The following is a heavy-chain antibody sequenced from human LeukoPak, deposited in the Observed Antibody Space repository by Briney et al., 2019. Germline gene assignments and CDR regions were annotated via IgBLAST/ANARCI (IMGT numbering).Heavy chain of an antibody. D-gene: IGHD3-22*01. J-gene: IGHJ3*02. CDR2: ISAYNDNT. CDR1: GYTFTSYG. Sequence: VASVKVSCKASGYTFTSYGISWVRQAPGQELEWMGWISAYNDNTNYAQKLQGRVTMTTDTSTSTAYMELRSLRSDDTAVYYCARDSRYYYDSSDSRQAFDIWGQGTMVTVSS. CDR3: ARDSRYYYDSSDSRQAFDI. V-gene: IGHV1-18*01.